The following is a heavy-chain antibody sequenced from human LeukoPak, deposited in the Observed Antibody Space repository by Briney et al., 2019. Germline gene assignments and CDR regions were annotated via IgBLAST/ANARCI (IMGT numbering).Heavy chain of an antibody. CDR1: GFTFSSYS. D-gene: IGHD3-10*01. Sequence: GGSLRLSCAASGFTFSSYSMNWVRQAPGKGLEWVSYISSSSSTIYYADSVKGRFTISRDNAKNSLYLQMNSLRAEDTAVYYFARYHYYASGSNDAFDIWGQGTMVTVSS. V-gene: IGHV3-48*01. CDR3: ARYHYYASGSNDAFDI. J-gene: IGHJ3*02. CDR2: ISSSSSTI.